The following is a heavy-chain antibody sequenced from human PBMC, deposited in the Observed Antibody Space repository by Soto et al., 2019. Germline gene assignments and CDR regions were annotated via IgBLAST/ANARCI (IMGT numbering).Heavy chain of an antibody. D-gene: IGHD2-21*02. CDR3: VRRDPAIYTWWGPDYYYYGMDV. CDR2: IYYSGST. V-gene: IGHV4-39*01. Sequence: SETLSLTCTVSGGSISSSSYYWGWIRQPPGKGLEWIGSIYYSGSTYYSPSLKSRVTISVDTSKNQFSLKLSSVTAADTAVYYCVRRDPAIYTWWGPDYYYYGMDVWGQGTTVTVSS. CDR1: GGSISSSSYY. J-gene: IGHJ6*02.